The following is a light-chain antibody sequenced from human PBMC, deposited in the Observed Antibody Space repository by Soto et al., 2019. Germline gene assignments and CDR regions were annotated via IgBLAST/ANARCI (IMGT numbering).Light chain of an antibody. CDR3: QQYDNFLA. CDR2: DAS. CDR1: QGISNY. Sequence: DIQMTQSPSSLSASVGDSVTITCRASQGISNYLAWYLQKPRKAPKLLIYDASNLETGVPSRFSGSGSGTEFTFTISSLQPEDIATYYCQQYDNFLAFGQGTRLEIK. J-gene: IGKJ5*01. V-gene: IGKV1-33*01.